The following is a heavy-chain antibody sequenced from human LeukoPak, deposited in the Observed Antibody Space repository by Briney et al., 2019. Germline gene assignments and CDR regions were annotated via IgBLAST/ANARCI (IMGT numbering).Heavy chain of an antibody. Sequence: GRSLRLSCAASGFKFSSYSLHWARQAPGKGLEWVSAISGGGGSTYYADSVKGRFTISRDNSRNTLYLQMNSLRVEDTAVYYCAKWVAVRLRGGDYFDYWGQGTLVTVSS. CDR3: AKWVAVRLRGGDYFDY. CDR1: GFKFSSYS. J-gene: IGHJ4*02. V-gene: IGHV3-23*01. D-gene: IGHD3-16*01. CDR2: ISGGGGST.